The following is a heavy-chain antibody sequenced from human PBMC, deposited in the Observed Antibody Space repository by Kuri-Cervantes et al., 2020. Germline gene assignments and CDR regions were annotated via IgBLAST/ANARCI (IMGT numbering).Heavy chain of an antibody. CDR2: IDNDGNNI. CDR1: EVTVSSNC. CDR3: VKDVAT. Sequence: GESLKISCASSEVTVSSNCLTWVRQAPGKGLVWVSRIDNDGNNIAYADSVKGRFTISRDNAKNTLYLQMNSLRAEDAAVYYCVKDVATWGQGTLVTVSS. D-gene: IGHD2-21*01. J-gene: IGHJ5*02. V-gene: IGHV3-74*01.